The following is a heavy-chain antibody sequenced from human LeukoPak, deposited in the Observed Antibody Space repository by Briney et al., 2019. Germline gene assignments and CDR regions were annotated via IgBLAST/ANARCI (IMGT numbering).Heavy chain of an antibody. CDR3: ARERNEWRDGYNLDYYYYMDV. CDR1: GYSINSGYY. D-gene: IGHD5-24*01. J-gene: IGHJ6*03. Sequence: PSETLSLTCTVSGYSINSGYYWGWIRQPPGKGLEWIGSIYHSGSTYYNPSLKSRVTISVDTSKNQFSLKQSSVTAADTAVYYCARERNEWRDGYNLDYYYYMDVWGKGTTVTVSS. V-gene: IGHV4-38-2*02. CDR2: IYHSGST.